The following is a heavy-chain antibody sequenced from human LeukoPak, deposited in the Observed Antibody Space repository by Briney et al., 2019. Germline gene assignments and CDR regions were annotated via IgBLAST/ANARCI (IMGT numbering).Heavy chain of an antibody. CDR2: IYYIGST. Sequence: SETLSLTCTVSGGSISSHYWSWIRQPPGKGLEWIGYIYYIGSTNYNPSLKSRVTISVDTSENQFSLKLSAVTAADTAVYYCARDSYYGSGRYYYYHMDVWGKGTTVTVSS. V-gene: IGHV4-59*11. CDR1: GGSISSHY. J-gene: IGHJ6*03. CDR3: ARDSYYGSGRYYYYHMDV. D-gene: IGHD3-10*01.